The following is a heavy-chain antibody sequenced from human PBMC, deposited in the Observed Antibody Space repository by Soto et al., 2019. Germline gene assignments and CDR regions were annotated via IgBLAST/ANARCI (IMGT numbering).Heavy chain of an antibody. D-gene: IGHD2-15*01. CDR3: ARASKGYCSGGSCYSFDY. J-gene: IGHJ4*02. Sequence: QVQLVESGGGVVQPGRSLRLSCAASGFTFSSYGMHWVRQAPGKGLEWVAVIWYDGSNKYYADSVKGRFTISRDNSKNTLYLQMNSLRAEDMAVYYCARASKGYCSGGSCYSFDYWGQGTLVTVSS. V-gene: IGHV3-33*01. CDR2: IWYDGSNK. CDR1: GFTFSSYG.